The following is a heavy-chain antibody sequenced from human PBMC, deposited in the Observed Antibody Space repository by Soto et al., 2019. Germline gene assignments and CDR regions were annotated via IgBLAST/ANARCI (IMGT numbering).Heavy chain of an antibody. D-gene: IGHD2-2*01. CDR1: GGSISSGGYY. V-gene: IGHV4-31*03. CDR3: ARTDCSSTSCPVDY. CDR2: IYYSGST. J-gene: IGHJ4*02. Sequence: QVQLQESGPGLVKPSQTLSLTCTVSGGSISSGGYYWSWIRQHPGKGLEWIGYIYYSGSTYYNPSLKSRVTIAVDTSKNQSSLKLSSVTAADTAVYYCARTDCSSTSCPVDYWGQGTLVTVSS.